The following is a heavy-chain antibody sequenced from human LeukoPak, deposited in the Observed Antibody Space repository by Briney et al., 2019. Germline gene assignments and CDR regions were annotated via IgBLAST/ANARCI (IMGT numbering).Heavy chain of an antibody. CDR3: ASQGGTTGIPN. J-gene: IGHJ4*02. V-gene: IGHV4-39*01. CDR2: IYYVGNT. CDR1: GGSISSSSYY. Sequence: SETLSLTCTVSGGSISSSSYYWGWIRQPPGKGLEWIGSIYYVGNTYYNPSLKTRVTISVDTSKNQFSLKLSSVTAADTAVYYCASQGGTTGIPNWGQGTLVTVSS. D-gene: IGHD1-1*01.